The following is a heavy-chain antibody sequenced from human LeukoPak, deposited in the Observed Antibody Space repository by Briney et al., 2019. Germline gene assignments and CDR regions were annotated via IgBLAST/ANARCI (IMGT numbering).Heavy chain of an antibody. CDR3: ARGPYCSGGSCYSAVDY. CDR1: GGSFSGNY. V-gene: IGHV4-34*01. J-gene: IGHJ4*02. D-gene: IGHD2-15*01. CDR2: INHSGST. Sequence: SETLSLTCAVYGGSFSGNYWSWIRQPPGKGLEWIGEINHSGSTNYNPSLKSRVTISVDTSKNQFSLKLSSVTAADTAVYYCARGPYCSGGSCYSAVDYWGQGTLVTVSS.